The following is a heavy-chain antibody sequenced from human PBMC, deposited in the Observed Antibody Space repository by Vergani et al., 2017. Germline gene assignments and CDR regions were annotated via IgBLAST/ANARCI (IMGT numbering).Heavy chain of an antibody. V-gene: IGHV3-23*04. CDR3: AKDSYSYDSSGYSGDDY. CDR1: GFPFSSYP. Sequence: EVQLVESGGGLVQPGGSLRLSCAASGFPFSSYPMSWVPQAPGKGMEWVSAISGSGGRTYYADSVKGRFTRPRDNSKNTLYLQMNSLRPEDPAVYYCAKDSYSYDSSGYSGDDYWGQGTLVTVSS. D-gene: IGHD3-22*01. J-gene: IGHJ4*02. CDR2: ISGSGGRT.